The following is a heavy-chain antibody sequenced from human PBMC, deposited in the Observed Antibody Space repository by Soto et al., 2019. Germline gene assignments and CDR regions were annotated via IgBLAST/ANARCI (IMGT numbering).Heavy chain of an antibody. Sequence: QLQLQESGPGLVKPSETLSLTCTVSGGSISSSSYYWGWIRQPPGKGLEWIGSIYYSGSTYYNPSLKSRVTISVDTSKNQFSLKLSSVTAADTAVYYCARLRGAPPYYDGMDVWGQGTTVTVSS. J-gene: IGHJ6*02. CDR1: GGSISSSSYY. CDR2: IYYSGST. V-gene: IGHV4-39*01. CDR3: ARLRGAPPYYDGMDV.